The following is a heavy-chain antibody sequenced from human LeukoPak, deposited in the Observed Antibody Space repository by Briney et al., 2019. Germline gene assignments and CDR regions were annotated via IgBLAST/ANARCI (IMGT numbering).Heavy chain of an antibody. V-gene: IGHV4-30-4*01. D-gene: IGHD5-12*01. CDR1: GDSISSGYSY. J-gene: IGHJ6*02. CDR3: ARHGGRSGSGYDRLSHSYYYYYYGMDV. CDR2: IYSSGNT. Sequence: SETLSLTCTVSGDSISSGYSYWRWIRQPPGKGLEWIGYIYSSGNTYYNPSLKSLITMSVDTSKNQFSLKLTSVTAADTAVYYCARHGGRSGSGYDRLSHSYYYYYYGMDVWGQGTTVTVSS.